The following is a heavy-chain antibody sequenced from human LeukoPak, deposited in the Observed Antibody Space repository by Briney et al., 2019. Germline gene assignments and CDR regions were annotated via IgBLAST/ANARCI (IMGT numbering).Heavy chain of an antibody. CDR1: GFTFSRYW. J-gene: IGHJ4*02. CDR3: ARGGSWDVDF. Sequence: GGSLTLSCAASGFTFSRYWVTGVRRAPGKGLEWVADLNEDGSDKYYVDPVKGRFTISRDNAKNSLYLQMNNLRAEDTAVYYCARGGSWDVDFWGQGCLVTVSS. CDR2: LNEDGSDK. D-gene: IGHD6-13*01. V-gene: IGHV3-7*04.